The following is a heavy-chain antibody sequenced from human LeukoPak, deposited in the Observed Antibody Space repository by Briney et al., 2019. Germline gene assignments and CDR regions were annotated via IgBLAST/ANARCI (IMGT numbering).Heavy chain of an antibody. CDR2: IYYSGTT. V-gene: IGHV4-59*12. Sequence: SETLSLTGTVAGGSISGKYWSWIRQTPGKGLEWVGYIYYSGTTKYNPSLKSRVTISVDTSKNQFSLNLSSVTAADTAVYYCARSYDSSGYDAFDIWGQGTMVTVSS. J-gene: IGHJ3*02. CDR1: GGSISGKY. D-gene: IGHD3-22*01. CDR3: ARSYDSSGYDAFDI.